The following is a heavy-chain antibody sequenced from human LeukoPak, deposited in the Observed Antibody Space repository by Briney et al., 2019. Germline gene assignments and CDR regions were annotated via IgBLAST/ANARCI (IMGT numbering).Heavy chain of an antibody. Sequence: SGGSLRLSCVASGFFFSNYDMNWVRQAPGKGLEWVSGLSSSGGSTFYADSVKGRFTISRDNSKNTVYLQMNSLRGEDTVIYYCARGVTVTTDFWGQGTLVTVSS. J-gene: IGHJ4*02. CDR3: ARGVTVTTDF. V-gene: IGHV3-23*01. CDR1: GFFFSNYD. D-gene: IGHD4-17*01. CDR2: LSSSGGST.